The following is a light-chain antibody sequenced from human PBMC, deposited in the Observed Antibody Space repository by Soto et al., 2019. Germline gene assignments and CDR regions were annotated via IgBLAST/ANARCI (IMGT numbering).Light chain of an antibody. CDR3: QQYGTSPPYT. CDR2: GAS. CDR1: QSVSSSY. J-gene: IGKJ2*01. Sequence: EIVLTQSPGTLSWSPGERATLSCRASQSVSSSYLAWYQQKPGQAPRLLIYGASSRATGIPDRFSGSGSGTDFTLTISGLEPEDFAVYYCQQYGTSPPYTFGQGTKLEIK. V-gene: IGKV3-20*01.